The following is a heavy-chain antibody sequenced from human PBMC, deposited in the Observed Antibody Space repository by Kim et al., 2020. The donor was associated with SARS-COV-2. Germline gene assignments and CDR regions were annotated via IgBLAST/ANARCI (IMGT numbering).Heavy chain of an antibody. V-gene: IGHV3-33*01. CDR1: GFTFSDYA. D-gene: IGHD2-21*01. J-gene: IGHJ4*02. Sequence: GGSLRLSCAASGFTFSDYAMHWVRQAPGKGLEWVAIIWSDGSNRYYADSVRGRFTISRDNSKNTVDLQMDSLRAEDTGVYYCASPLGGHGSKTIAGYFDYWGQGTLLTVSS. CDR2: IWSDGSNR. CDR3: ASPLGGHGSKTIAGYFDY.